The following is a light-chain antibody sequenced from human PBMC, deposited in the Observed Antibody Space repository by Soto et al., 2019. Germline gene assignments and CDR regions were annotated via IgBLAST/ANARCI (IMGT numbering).Light chain of an antibody. J-gene: IGKJ4*01. Sequence: EIVLTQSPGTLSLSPGEGATLSCRASQSVSSNLAWYQQKPGQAPRLLIYGASTRATGIPARFSGSGSGTEFTLTISSLQPDDFATYYCQQYNSYSPVTFGGGTKVDI. CDR3: QQYNSYSPVT. CDR1: QSVSSN. CDR2: GAS. V-gene: IGKV3-15*01.